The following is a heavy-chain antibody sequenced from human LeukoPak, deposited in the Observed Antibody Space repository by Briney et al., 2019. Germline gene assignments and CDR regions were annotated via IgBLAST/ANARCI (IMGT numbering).Heavy chain of an antibody. J-gene: IGHJ4*02. D-gene: IGHD3-16*02. CDR3: TRDIPYDFVWGSYRSSRGDFDY. CDR1: GFTFGDSG. CDR2: IRRKAYGGTT. V-gene: IGHV3-49*03. Sequence: GGSLRLSCTASGFTFGDSGMSWFRQAPGKGLEWVAFIRRKAYGGTTEYAASVKGRFTISRDDSKSIAYLQMNSLNTEDTAMYYCTRDIPYDFVWGSYRSSRGDFDYWGQGTLVTVSS.